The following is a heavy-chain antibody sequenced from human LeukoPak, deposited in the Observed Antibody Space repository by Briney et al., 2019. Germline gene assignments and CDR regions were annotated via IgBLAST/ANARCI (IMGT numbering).Heavy chain of an antibody. V-gene: IGHV4-59*08. J-gene: IGHJ6*02. D-gene: IGHD5-18*01. CDR2: IYYSGST. Sequence: SETLSLTCTVSGGSISSYYWSWIRLPPGKGLERIGYIYYSGSTNYNPSLKSRVTISVDTSKNQFSLKLSSVTAADTAVYYCARVRGYSYGSYYYYYYGMDVWGQGTTVTVSS. CDR1: GGSISSYY. CDR3: ARVRGYSYGSYYYYYYGMDV.